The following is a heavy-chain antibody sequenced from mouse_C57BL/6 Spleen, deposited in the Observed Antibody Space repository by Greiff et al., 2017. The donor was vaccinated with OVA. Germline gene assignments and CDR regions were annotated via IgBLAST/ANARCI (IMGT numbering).Heavy chain of an antibody. J-gene: IGHJ2*01. CDR3: ARQPDSYYYGSSYDFDY. Sequence: EVQLQQSGPELVKPGASVKMSCKASGYTFTDYNMHWVKQSHGKSLEWIGYINPNNGGTSYNQKFKGKATLTVNTSSSTAYMELRSLTSEDSAVYYCARQPDSYYYGSSYDFDYWGQGTTLTVSS. CDR1: GYTFTDYN. CDR2: INPNNGGT. V-gene: IGHV1-22*01. D-gene: IGHD1-1*01.